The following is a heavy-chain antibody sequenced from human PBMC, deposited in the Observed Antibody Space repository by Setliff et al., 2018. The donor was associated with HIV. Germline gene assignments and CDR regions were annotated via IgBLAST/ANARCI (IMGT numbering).Heavy chain of an antibody. V-gene: IGHV3-20*04. CDR3: AKGSRSYKAPLDY. CDR1: GFTFDDYD. CDR2: INWNGGST. J-gene: IGHJ4*02. Sequence: PGGSLRLSCAASGFTFDDYDMSWVRQGQGKGLEWVSGINWNGGSTDYADSVKGRFIISRDNAKNSLHLQMNSLRPDDTAFYYCAKGSRSYKAPLDYWGQGILVTVSS. D-gene: IGHD1-1*01.